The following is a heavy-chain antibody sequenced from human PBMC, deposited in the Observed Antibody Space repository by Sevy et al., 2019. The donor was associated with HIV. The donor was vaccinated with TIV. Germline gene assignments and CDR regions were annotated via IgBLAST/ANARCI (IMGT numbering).Heavy chain of an antibody. V-gene: IGHV1-69*13. J-gene: IGHJ6*02. Sequence: ASVKVSCKASGGTFSKYAITWVRQAPGQGLEWMGGIIPIFGTANYAQKFQGRVTITADESMSTAYMELSSLRSEDTAVYYCARDRGFSSTSEYGMDVWGQRTTVTVSS. CDR2: IIPIFGTA. CDR1: GGTFSKYA. D-gene: IGHD2-2*01. CDR3: ARDRGFSSTSEYGMDV.